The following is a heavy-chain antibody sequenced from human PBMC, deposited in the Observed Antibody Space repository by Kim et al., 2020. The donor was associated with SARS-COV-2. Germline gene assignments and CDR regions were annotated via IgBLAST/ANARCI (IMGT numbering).Heavy chain of an antibody. J-gene: IGHJ4*02. V-gene: IGHV1-46*01. Sequence: ASVKVSCKASGYTFTSYYMHWVRQAPGQGLEWMGIINPSGGSTSYAQKFQGRVTMTRDTSTSTVYMELSSLRSEDTAVYYCARDQGGLYYYGSGSNGDYWGQGTLVTVSS. CDR2: INPSGGST. CDR3: ARDQGGLYYYGSGSNGDY. D-gene: IGHD3-10*01. CDR1: GYTFTSYY.